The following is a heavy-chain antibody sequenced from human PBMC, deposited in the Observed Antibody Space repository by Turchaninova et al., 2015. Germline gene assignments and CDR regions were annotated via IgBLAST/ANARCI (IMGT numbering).Heavy chain of an antibody. J-gene: IGHJ6*02. CDR1: GGSFRGYY. D-gene: IGHD2-21*02. CDR2: INHRGSP. Sequence: QVQLQQWGAGLLNSSETLSLKCAVHGGSFRGYYWTWIRQPPGKGLEWIGEINHRGSPNYNPSLRSRVTISVDTSKNQFLLQLTSLTAADTAIYYCARLVTVVSYYYGLDVWSQGTTVTVSS. V-gene: IGHV4-34*01. CDR3: ARLVTVVSYYYGLDV.